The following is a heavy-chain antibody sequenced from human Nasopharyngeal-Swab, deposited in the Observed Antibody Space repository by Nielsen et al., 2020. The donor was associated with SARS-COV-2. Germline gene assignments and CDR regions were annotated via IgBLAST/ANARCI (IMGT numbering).Heavy chain of an antibody. D-gene: IGHD3-3*01. Sequence: GESLKISCAASGFTFSNAWMSWVRQAPGKGLEWVGRIKSKTDGGTTGYAAPVKGRFTISRDDSKNTLYLQMNSLKTEDTAVYYCTTVLRFLEWLYYFDYWGQGTLVTVSS. V-gene: IGHV3-15*01. CDR1: GFTFSNAW. CDR2: IKSKTDGGTT. J-gene: IGHJ4*02. CDR3: TTVLRFLEWLYYFDY.